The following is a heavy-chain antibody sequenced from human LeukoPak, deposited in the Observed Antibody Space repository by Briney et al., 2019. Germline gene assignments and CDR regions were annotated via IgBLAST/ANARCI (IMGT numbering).Heavy chain of an antibody. CDR2: VYHSGST. V-gene: IGHV4-4*02. J-gene: IGHJ4*02. CDR1: GGSISSSNW. CDR3: ARASSGYWDY. D-gene: IGHD3-22*01. Sequence: SETLSLTCAVSGGSISSSNWWSWVRQPPGEGLEWIGEVYHSGSTNYNPSLKSRVTISLGKSKNQFSLKLSSVTAADTAVYYCARASSGYWDYWGQGTLVTVSS.